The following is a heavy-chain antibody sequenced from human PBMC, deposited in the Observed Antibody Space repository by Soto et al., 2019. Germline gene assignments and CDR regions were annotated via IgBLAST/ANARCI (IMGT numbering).Heavy chain of an antibody. V-gene: IGHV2-5*02. CDR1: GFSLTTDRVG. Sequence: QITLKESGPTLVKPTQTLTLTCTFSGFSLTTDRVGVGWIRQPPGEALEWLAVIYWDDSKTYRPSLESSLTLTKATSKNPVALTMTNVDSLDTATYYCAHAYGGRSLYGGQGTLVTVSS. CDR2: IYWDDSK. D-gene: IGHD1-26*01. J-gene: IGHJ4*02. CDR3: AHAYGGRSLY.